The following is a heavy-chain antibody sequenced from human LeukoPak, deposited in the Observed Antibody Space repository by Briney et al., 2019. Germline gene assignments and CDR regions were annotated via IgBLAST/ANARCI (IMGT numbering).Heavy chain of an antibody. D-gene: IGHD6-13*01. CDR2: ISWNSGSI. CDR1: GFTVSSNY. V-gene: IGHV3-9*01. J-gene: IGHJ4*02. Sequence: GGSLRLSCAASGFTVSSNYMSWVRQAPGKGLEWVSGISWNSGSIGYADSVKGRFTISRDNAKNSLCLQMNSLRAEDTALYYCAKDIGMAAAAPFDYWGQGTLVTVSS. CDR3: AKDIGMAAAAPFDY.